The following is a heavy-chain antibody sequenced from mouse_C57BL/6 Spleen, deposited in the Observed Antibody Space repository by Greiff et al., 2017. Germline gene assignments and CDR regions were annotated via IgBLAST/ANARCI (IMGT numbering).Heavy chain of an antibody. CDR1: GFTFSDYY. D-gene: IGHD4-1*01. CDR2: INYDGSST. CDR3: ARDGTGTNYAMDY. Sequence: EVQVVESEGGLVQPGSSMKLSCTASGFTFSDYYMAWVRQVPEKGLEWVANINYDGSSTYYLDSLKSRFIISRDNAKNILYLQMSSLKSEDTATYYCARDGTGTNYAMDYWGQGTSVTVSS. J-gene: IGHJ4*01. V-gene: IGHV5-16*01.